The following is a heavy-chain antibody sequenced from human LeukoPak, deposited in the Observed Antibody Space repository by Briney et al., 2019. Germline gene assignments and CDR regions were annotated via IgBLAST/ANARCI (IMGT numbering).Heavy chain of an antibody. V-gene: IGHV3-30*04. CDR1: GFTFTGHS. D-gene: IGHD1-26*01. CDR2: VADDEKTI. CDR3: AREKQSGGTPFGY. Sequence: GRSLRLSCVASGFTFTGHSMHWVRQAPGKGLEWVAVVADDEKTIFYADSLKGRFTVSRDNSKNTVYLQMNSLRDEDTAVYYCAREKQSGGTPFGYWGQGSLVTVSS. J-gene: IGHJ4*02.